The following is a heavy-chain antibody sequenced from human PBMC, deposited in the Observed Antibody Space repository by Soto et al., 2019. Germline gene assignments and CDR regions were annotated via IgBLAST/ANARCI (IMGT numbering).Heavy chain of an antibody. V-gene: IGHV1-69*13. CDR1: GGTFSSYA. D-gene: IGHD3-22*01. J-gene: IGHJ5*02. Sequence: SVKVSCKASGGTFSSYAISWVRQAPGQGLEWMGGIIPIFGTANYAQKFQGRVTITADEATSTAYMELSSLRSEDTAVYYCARDHPRRYYDSSAEWFDPWGQGTLVTVSS. CDR3: ARDHPRRYYDSSAEWFDP. CDR2: IIPIFGTA.